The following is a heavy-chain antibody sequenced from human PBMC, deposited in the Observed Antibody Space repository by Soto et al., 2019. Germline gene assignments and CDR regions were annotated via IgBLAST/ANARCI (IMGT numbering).Heavy chain of an antibody. Sequence: QVQLQESGPGLVKPSQTLSLTCTVSGGSISSGDYYWSWIRQPPGKGLEWIGYIYYSGSTYYNPSLKGRVTITVDTSKNQVSLKLSSVTAADTAGYYCARDPVVETWYFQHWGQGTLVTVSS. CDR2: IYYSGST. V-gene: IGHV4-30-4*01. D-gene: IGHD3-22*01. CDR3: ARDPVVETWYFQH. CDR1: GGSISSGDYY. J-gene: IGHJ1*01.